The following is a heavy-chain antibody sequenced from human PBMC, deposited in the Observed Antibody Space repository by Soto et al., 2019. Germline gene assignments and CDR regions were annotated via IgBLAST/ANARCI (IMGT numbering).Heavy chain of an antibody. CDR3: GRGDYANAFDI. D-gene: IGHD4-17*01. J-gene: IGHJ3*02. Sequence: QLQLQESGSGLVTPSQTLSLTCAVSGGSISSGGYSWNWIRQPPGKGLEWIGNIYHSGSTYYNASLKSRVTISVDRSKNQVSLKLSSVTAADTAVYYCGRGDYANAFDIWGQGTMVTVSS. CDR1: GGSISSGGYS. V-gene: IGHV4-30-2*01. CDR2: IYHSGST.